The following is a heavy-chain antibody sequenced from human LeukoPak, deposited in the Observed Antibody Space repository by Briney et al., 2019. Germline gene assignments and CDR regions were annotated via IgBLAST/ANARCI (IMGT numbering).Heavy chain of an antibody. CDR3: AGYCSGGSCYYYYYGMDV. CDR1: GFTFSSYG. D-gene: IGHD2-15*01. V-gene: IGHV3-30*03. Sequence: GRSLRLSCAASGFTFSSYGMHWVRQAPGKGLEWVAVISYDGSNKYYADSVKGRFTISRDNSKNTLYLQMNSLRAEDTAVYYCAGYCSGGSCYYYYYGMDVWGQGTTVTVSS. J-gene: IGHJ6*02. CDR2: ISYDGSNK.